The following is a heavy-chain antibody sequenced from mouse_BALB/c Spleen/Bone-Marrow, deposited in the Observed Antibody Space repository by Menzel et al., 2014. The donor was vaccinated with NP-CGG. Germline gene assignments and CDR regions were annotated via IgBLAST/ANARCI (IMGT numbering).Heavy chain of an antibody. D-gene: IGHD2-14*01. CDR1: GYTFTSYW. J-gene: IGHJ2*01. V-gene: IGHV1-59*01. CDR3: VRSRYWDY. CDR2: LDPSDSYT. Sequence: GAELVKPGASVKMSCKASGYTFTSYWMHWVKQRPGQGLEWIGVLDPSDSYTTYNQKFKGKATLTVDTSSSTAYMELRSLTSEDSAVYYCVRSRYWDYWGQGTTLTVSS.